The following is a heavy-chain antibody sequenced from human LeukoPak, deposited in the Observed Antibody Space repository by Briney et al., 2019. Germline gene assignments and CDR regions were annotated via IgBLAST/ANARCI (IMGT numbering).Heavy chain of an antibody. CDR1: GYTFNSYY. J-gene: IGHJ4*02. CDR3: ARGHLAAAGIFDC. V-gene: IGHV1-46*02. Sequence: ASVKVSCKASGYTFNSYYMHWVRQAPGQGLEWMGIINPSGGSTSYAQKFQGRVTMTRDMSTSTVYMELSSLRSEDTAVYYCARGHLAAAGIFDCWGQGTLVTVSS. D-gene: IGHD6-13*01. CDR2: INPSGGST.